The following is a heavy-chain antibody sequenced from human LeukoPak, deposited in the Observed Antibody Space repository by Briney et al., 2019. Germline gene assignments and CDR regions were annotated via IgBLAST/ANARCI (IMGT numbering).Heavy chain of an antibody. V-gene: IGHV4-59*01. J-gene: IGHJ6*03. CDR1: GDSINSYY. CDR3: ARATHSDLWNVYRGGSYYKDV. Sequence: SETLSLTCTVSGDSINSYYWTWVRQSPGKGLEWIGYISYSGSATYKPSLKSRVAISVDMSNNQFSLEVTSVTAADTAVYYCARATHSDLWNVYRGGSYYKDVWGRGTTVTVSS. D-gene: IGHD3-3*01. CDR2: ISYSGSA.